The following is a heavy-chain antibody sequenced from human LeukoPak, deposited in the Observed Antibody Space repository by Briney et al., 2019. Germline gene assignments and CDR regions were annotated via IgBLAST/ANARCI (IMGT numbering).Heavy chain of an antibody. Sequence: PGGSLRLSCAASGFTFSSYWMNWVRQAPGKGLEWVSYISSSSSTIYYADSVKGRFTISRDNAKNSLYLQMNSLRAEDTAVYYCARDRWEMAAEIWGQGTLVTVSS. CDR1: GFTFSSYW. CDR3: ARDRWEMAAEI. D-gene: IGHD5-24*01. J-gene: IGHJ4*02. V-gene: IGHV3-48*01. CDR2: ISSSSSTI.